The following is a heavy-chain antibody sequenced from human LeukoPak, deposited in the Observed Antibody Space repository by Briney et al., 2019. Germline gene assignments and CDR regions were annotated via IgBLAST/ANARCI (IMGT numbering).Heavy chain of an antibody. CDR1: GYTFTSYY. CDR3: ARVRGYSSSWYGRLDY. Sequence: ASVKVSCKASGYTFTSYYMHWVRQAPGQGLEWTGIINPSGGSTSYAQKFQGRVTMTRDTSTSTVYMELSSLRSEDTAVYYCARVRGYSSSWYGRLDYWGQGTLVTVSS. J-gene: IGHJ4*02. D-gene: IGHD6-13*01. CDR2: INPSGGST. V-gene: IGHV1-46*01.